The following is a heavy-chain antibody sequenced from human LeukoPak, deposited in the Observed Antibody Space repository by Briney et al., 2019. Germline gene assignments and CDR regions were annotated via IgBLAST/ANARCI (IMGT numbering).Heavy chain of an antibody. D-gene: IGHD3-10*01. CDR1: GYTFTSYD. Sequence: ASVKVSCKASGYTFTSYDINWVRQATGQGLEWMGWMNPNSGNTGNAQKFQGRVTMTRNTSISTAYMELSSLRSEDTAVYYCATEFYGSGSYYNSPWGQGTLVTVSS. CDR3: ATEFYGSGSYYNSP. J-gene: IGHJ5*02. CDR2: MNPNSGNT. V-gene: IGHV1-8*01.